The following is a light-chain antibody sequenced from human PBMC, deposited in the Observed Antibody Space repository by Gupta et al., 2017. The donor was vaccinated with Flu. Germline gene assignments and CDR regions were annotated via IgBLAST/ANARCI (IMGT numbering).Light chain of an antibody. J-gene: IGLJ2*01. CDR1: KLGDKY. CDR3: QAWDSSTVV. Sequence: SYELTQPPSVSVSPGQTASITCSGDKLGDKYACWYQQKPGQSPVLVIYKDSKRPSGSPERFSGSNSGNTATLTLSGTQAMDEDDYYCQAWDSSTVVFGGGTKLTVL. V-gene: IGLV3-1*01. CDR2: KDS.